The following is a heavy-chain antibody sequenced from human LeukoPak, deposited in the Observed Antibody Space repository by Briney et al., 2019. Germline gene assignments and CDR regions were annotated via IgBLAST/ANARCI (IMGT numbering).Heavy chain of an antibody. Sequence: PGGSLRLSCAASGFTFSSHGMNWVRQAPGKGLEWVSGISPSGGITYYTDSVKGRFTISRDNSKNTVSLQMNSLRAEDTAVYYCAREGGSSSWFYYFDYWGQGTLVTVSS. D-gene: IGHD6-13*01. V-gene: IGHV3-23*01. CDR3: AREGGSSSWFYYFDY. CDR1: GFTFSSHG. CDR2: ISPSGGIT. J-gene: IGHJ4*02.